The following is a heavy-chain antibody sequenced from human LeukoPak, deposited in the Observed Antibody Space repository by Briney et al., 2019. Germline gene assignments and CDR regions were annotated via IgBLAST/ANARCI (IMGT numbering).Heavy chain of an antibody. Sequence: PSETLSLTCAVYGGSSSGYYWSWIRQPPGKGLEWIGEINHSGSTNYNPSLRSRVTISVDTSKNQFSLKLSSVTAADTAVYYCARCPLVYSSGWYWFDPWGQGTLVTVSS. CDR2: INHSGST. J-gene: IGHJ5*02. CDR3: ARCPLVYSSGWYWFDP. V-gene: IGHV4-34*01. D-gene: IGHD6-19*01. CDR1: GGSSSGYY.